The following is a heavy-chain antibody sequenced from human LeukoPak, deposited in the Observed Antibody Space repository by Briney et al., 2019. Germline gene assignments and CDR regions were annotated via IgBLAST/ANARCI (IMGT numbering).Heavy chain of an antibody. CDR2: IYYSGST. D-gene: IGHD6-6*01. J-gene: IGHJ6*03. Sequence: PSETLSLTCTVSGGSISSYYWSWIRQPPGKGLEWIGYIYYSGSTNYNPSLKSRVTISVDTSKNQFSLKLSSVTAADTAVYYCARGIAARPLYYYYMDVWGKGTTVTVSS. CDR1: GGSISSYY. CDR3: ARGIAARPLYYYYMDV. V-gene: IGHV4-59*01.